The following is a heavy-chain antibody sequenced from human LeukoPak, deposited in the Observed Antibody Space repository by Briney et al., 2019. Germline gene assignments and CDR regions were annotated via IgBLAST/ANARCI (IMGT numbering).Heavy chain of an antibody. CDR2: INTDGSDT. J-gene: IGHJ4*02. V-gene: IGHV3-74*03. CDR3: ARVEISSSWYSDY. D-gene: IGHD6-13*01. Sequence: ASVKVSCKASGYTFTGYYMHWVRQAPGSGLVWVSRINTDGSDTTYADSVKGRFTISRDNAKNTLYLQMNSLRAEDTAVYYCARVEISSSWYSDYWGQGTLVTVSS. CDR1: GYTFTGYY.